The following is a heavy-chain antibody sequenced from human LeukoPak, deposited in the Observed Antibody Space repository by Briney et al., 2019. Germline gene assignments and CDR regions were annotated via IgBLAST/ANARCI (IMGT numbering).Heavy chain of an antibody. V-gene: IGHV4-59*01. CDR3: ARDGVYDSSGYYHLGWFDP. CDR1: GFTFSSYA. J-gene: IGHJ5*02. CDR2: IYYSGST. Sequence: LRLSCAASGFTFSSYAMSWIRQPPGKGLEWIGYIYYSGSTNYNPSLKSRVTISVDTSKNQFSLKLSSVTAADTAVYYCARDGVYDSSGYYHLGWFDPWGQGTLVTVSS. D-gene: IGHD3-22*01.